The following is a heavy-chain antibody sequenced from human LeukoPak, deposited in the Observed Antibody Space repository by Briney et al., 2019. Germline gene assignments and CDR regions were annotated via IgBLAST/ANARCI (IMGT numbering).Heavy chain of an antibody. J-gene: IGHJ4*02. CDR2: IHPSGIF. Sequence: SETLSLTCAVYGGSCDDYYCSWLRQPPGKGLEGIVEIHPSGIFYYTSYPLSRVTISIDTSKTQSSTRLTSVTAADTAFYSCARGRDRSKAGDHWGQGSLVTVSS. V-gene: IGHV4-34*01. CDR1: GGSCDDYY. CDR3: ARGRDRSKAGDH. D-gene: IGHD5-24*01.